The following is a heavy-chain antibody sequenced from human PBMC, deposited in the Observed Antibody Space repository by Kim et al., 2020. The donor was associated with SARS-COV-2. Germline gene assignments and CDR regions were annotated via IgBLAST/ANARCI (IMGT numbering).Heavy chain of an antibody. Sequence: SETLSLTCAVYGGSFSGYYWSWIRQPPGKGLEWIGEINHSGSTNYNPSLKSRVTISVDTSKNQFSLKLSSVTAADTAVYYCARVGVVTAIRGFDYWGQGTLVTVSS. CDR1: GGSFSGYY. V-gene: IGHV4-34*01. J-gene: IGHJ4*02. D-gene: IGHD2-21*02. CDR3: ARVGVVTAIRGFDY. CDR2: INHSGST.